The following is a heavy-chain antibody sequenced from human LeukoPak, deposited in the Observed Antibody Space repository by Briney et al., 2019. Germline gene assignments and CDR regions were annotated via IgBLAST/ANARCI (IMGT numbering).Heavy chain of an antibody. J-gene: IGHJ5*02. V-gene: IGHV1-24*01. Sequence: EASVKVSYKVSGYTLTELSMHCVRQAPGKRLEWMGGFDPEDGETIYAQKFQGRVTMTRDTSTSTVYMELSSLRSEDTAVYYCARAPYCSSTSCYFPWGQGTLVTVSS. D-gene: IGHD2-2*01. CDR1: GYTLTELS. CDR3: ARAPYCSSTSCYFP. CDR2: FDPEDGET.